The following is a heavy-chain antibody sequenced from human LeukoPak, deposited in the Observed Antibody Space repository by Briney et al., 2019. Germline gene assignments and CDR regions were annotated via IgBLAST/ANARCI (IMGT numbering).Heavy chain of an antibody. J-gene: IGHJ3*02. CDR1: GFTFSSYG. D-gene: IGHD2-15*01. V-gene: IGHV3-30*02. CDR2: IRYDGSNK. Sequence: GGSLRLSCAASGFTFSSYGMHWVRQAPGKGLEWVAFIRYDGSNKYYADSAKGRFTISRDNSKNTLYLQMNSLRAEDTAVYYCARVPGSFDAFDIWGQGTMVTVSS. CDR3: ARVPGSFDAFDI.